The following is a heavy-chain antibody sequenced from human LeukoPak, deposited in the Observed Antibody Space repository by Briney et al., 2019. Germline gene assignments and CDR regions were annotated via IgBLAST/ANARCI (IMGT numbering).Heavy chain of an antibody. CDR1: GGSISSSSYY. J-gene: IGHJ2*01. CDR3: ARLGQGGRAVAGLTLWRYFDL. V-gene: IGHV4-39*01. CDR2: IYYSGST. D-gene: IGHD6-19*01. Sequence: SETLSLTCTVSGGSISSSSYYWGWIRQPPGKGLEWIGSIYYSGSTYYNPSLKSRVTISVDTSKNQFSLKLSSVTAADTAVYYCARLGQGGRAVAGLTLWRYFDLWGRGTLVTVSS.